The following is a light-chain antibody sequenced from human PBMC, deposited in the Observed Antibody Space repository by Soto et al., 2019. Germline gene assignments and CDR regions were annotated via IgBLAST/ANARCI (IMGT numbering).Light chain of an antibody. J-gene: IGKJ2*01. CDR2: AAS. CDR3: QELNSYPPYT. CDR1: QGIATS. Sequence: IQLTQSPSSLSASVGDRVTITCRASQGIATSLAWYQQKPGKAPKLLIYAASTLQNGVPSRFSGSESGTDFTLTISSLQPEDFATYYCQELNSYPPYTFGQGTNLEIK. V-gene: IGKV1-9*01.